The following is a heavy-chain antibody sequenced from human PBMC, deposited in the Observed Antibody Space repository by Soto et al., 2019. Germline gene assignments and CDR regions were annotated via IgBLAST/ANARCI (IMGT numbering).Heavy chain of an antibody. CDR3: ARVTPGNNLYYFSGLDF. Sequence: WGSLRLSCVASGFSFYTYGIHWFRHSPGKWRQWVALISYEGSNTYYADSVRGRFTISRDNSKNTLYLQMNTLRPEDTGVYYCARVTPGNNLYYFSGLDFWGQGTSVTVSS. D-gene: IGHD1-1*01. J-gene: IGHJ6*02. CDR1: GFSFYTYG. CDR2: ISYEGSNT. V-gene: IGHV3-30-3*01.